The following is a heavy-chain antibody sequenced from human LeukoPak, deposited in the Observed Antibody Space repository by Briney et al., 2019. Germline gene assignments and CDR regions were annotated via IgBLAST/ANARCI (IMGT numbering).Heavy chain of an antibody. V-gene: IGHV4-34*01. CDR3: ARGPGYYDSSGPYYFDY. CDR1: GGSFSVYY. CDR2: INHSGST. J-gene: IGHJ4*02. D-gene: IGHD3-22*01. Sequence: SETLSLTCAVYGGSFSVYYWSWISQPPGKGLEWIGEINHSGSTNYNPSLKSRVTISVDTSKNQFSLKLSSVTAADTAVYYCARGPGYYDSSGPYYFDYWGQGTLVTVSS.